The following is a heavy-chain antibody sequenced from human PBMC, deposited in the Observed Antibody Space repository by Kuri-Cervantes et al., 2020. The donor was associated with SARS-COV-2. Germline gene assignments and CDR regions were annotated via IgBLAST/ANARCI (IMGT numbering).Heavy chain of an antibody. CDR2: ISSSSGTI. CDR3: ARDGIITISYYYYYGMDV. J-gene: IGHJ6*02. V-gene: IGHV3-48*02. Sequence: LSLTCATSGFTFSSYSMNWVRQAPGKGLEWVSYISSSSGTIYYADSVKGRFTISRDNAKNSLYLQMNSLRDEDTAVYYCARDGIITISYYYYYGMDVWGQGTTVTVSS. D-gene: IGHD3-9*01. CDR1: GFTFSSYS.